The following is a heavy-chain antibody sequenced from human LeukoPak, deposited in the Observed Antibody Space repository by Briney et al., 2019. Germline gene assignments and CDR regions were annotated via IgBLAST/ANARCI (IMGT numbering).Heavy chain of an antibody. V-gene: IGHV1-2*02. J-gene: IGHJ6*02. Sequence: VASVKVSCKASGYTFTGYYMHWVRQAPGQGLEWMGWINPNSSDTHYAQKFQGRVIMTRDTSISTGYMEVSRLRSDDTAVYYCARDGYCSGGTCYSVSAGYYYYGMGVWGQGTTVTVSS. CDR3: ARDGYCSGGTCYSVSAGYYYYGMGV. D-gene: IGHD2-15*01. CDR1: GYTFTGYY. CDR2: INPNSSDT.